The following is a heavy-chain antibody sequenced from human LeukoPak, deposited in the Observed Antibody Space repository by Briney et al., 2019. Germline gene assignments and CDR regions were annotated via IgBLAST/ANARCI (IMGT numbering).Heavy chain of an antibody. CDR2: MNPNSGNT. V-gene: IGHV1-8*02. J-gene: IGHJ4*02. Sequence: ASVKVSCKASGYTFTGYYMHWVRQATGQGLEWMGWMNPNSGNTGYAQKFQGRVTMTRNTSISTAYMELSSLRPEDTAVYYCARGIYYDSSGSYYWGQGTLVTVSS. CDR1: GYTFTGYY. D-gene: IGHD3-22*01. CDR3: ARGIYYDSSGSYY.